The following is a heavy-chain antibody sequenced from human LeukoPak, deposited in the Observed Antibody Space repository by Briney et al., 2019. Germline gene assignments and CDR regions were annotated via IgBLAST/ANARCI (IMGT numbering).Heavy chain of an antibody. D-gene: IGHD6-13*01. J-gene: IGHJ4*02. CDR1: GGSISSYY. Sequence: SETLSLTCTVSGGSISSYYWSWIRQPAGKGLEWIGRIYTSGSTNYNPSLKSRVTMSVDTSKNQFSLKLSSVTAADTAVYYCARGPSIAAAGTYLYYFDYWGRGTLVTVSS. CDR2: IYTSGST. CDR3: ARGPSIAAAGTYLYYFDY. V-gene: IGHV4-4*07.